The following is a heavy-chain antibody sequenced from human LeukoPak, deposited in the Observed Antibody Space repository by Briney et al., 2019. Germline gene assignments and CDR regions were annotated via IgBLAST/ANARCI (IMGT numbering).Heavy chain of an antibody. D-gene: IGHD6-19*01. J-gene: IGHJ5*02. CDR3: ARVWPTFPSSGWYVGAPVWFDP. V-gene: IGHV4-61*08. CDR2: IYYSGST. CDR1: GGSISSGDYY. Sequence: SETLSLTCTVSGGSISSGDYYWSWIRQPPGKGLEWIGYIYYSGSTSYNPSLKSRVTISVDTSKNQFSLKLSSVTAADTAVYYCARVWPTFPSSGWYVGAPVWFDPWGQGTLDTVFS.